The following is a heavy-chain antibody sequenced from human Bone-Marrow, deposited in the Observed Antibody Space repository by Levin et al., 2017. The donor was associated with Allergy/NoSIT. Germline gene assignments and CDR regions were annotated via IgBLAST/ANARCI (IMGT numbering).Heavy chain of an antibody. Sequence: GGSLRLSCQGSGYNFANYWIGWVRQMPGKGLEWMGIIYPDDSDTRYSPSFQGQVTISADKSISTAYLQWSSLKASDSAMYYCARHDFWRDNTADALDIWGQGTMVSVSS. D-gene: IGHD3-3*01. CDR1: GYNFANYW. CDR3: ARHDFWRDNTADALDI. CDR2: IYPDDSDT. J-gene: IGHJ3*02. V-gene: IGHV5-51*01.